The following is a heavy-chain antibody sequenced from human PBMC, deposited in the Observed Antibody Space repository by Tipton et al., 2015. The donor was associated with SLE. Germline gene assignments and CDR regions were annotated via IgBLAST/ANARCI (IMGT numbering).Heavy chain of an antibody. J-gene: IGHJ6*03. CDR1: GGSISSSNW. V-gene: IGHV4-4*02. CDR2: IYYSGST. D-gene: IGHD1-26*01. CDR3: ASGNYYYMDV. Sequence: TLSLTCDVSGGSISSSNWWSWIRQPPGKGLEWIGSIYYSGSTYYNPSLKSRVTISVDKSKNHFSLRLTSVTAADTAVYYCASGNYYYMDVWGKGTTVTVSS.